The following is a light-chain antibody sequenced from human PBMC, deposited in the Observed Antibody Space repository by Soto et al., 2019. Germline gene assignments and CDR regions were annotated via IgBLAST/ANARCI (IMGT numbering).Light chain of an antibody. CDR1: QSGSLW. V-gene: IGKV1-5*01. J-gene: IGKJ1*01. CDR3: QQYHSFSGSV. CDR2: GVS. Sequence: DIQMTQSPSTLSASVGDTVTITCRASQSGSLWLAWYQQKPGKAPNLLIYGVSTLRRGVPSRFAGSGSGTDFALTISSLQPEDFGTYYCQQYHSFSGSVFGQGTKV.